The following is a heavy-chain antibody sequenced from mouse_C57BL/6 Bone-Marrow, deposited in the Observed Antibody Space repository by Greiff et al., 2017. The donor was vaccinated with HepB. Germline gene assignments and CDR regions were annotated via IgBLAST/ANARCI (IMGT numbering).Heavy chain of an antibody. CDR2: ISDGGSYT. J-gene: IGHJ4*01. D-gene: IGHD2-5*01. CDR1: GFTFSSYA. V-gene: IGHV5-4*01. CDR3: AREGDYSNYEDAMDY. Sequence: EVMLVESGGGLVKPGGSLKLSCAASGFTFSSYAMSWVRQTPEKRLEWVATISDGGSYTYYPDNVKGRFTISRDNAKNNLYLQMSHLKSEDTAMYYCAREGDYSNYEDAMDYWGQGTSVTVSS.